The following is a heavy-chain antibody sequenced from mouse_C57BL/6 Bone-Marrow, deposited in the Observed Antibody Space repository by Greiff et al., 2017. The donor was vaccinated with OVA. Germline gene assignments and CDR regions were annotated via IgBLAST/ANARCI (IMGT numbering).Heavy chain of an antibody. Sequence: EVQLQQSGPELVKPGASVKISCKASGYTFTDYYMNWVKQSHGKSLEWIGDINPNNGGTSYNQKFKGKATLTVDKSSSTAYMELRSLTSEDSAVYYCARRRRYGNYDYAMDYWGQGTSVTVSS. J-gene: IGHJ4*01. CDR1: GYTFTDYY. D-gene: IGHD2-10*02. CDR3: ARRRRYGNYDYAMDY. CDR2: INPNNGGT. V-gene: IGHV1-26*01.